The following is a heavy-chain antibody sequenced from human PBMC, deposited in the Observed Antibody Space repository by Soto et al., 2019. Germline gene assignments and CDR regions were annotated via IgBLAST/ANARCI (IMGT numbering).Heavy chain of an antibody. D-gene: IGHD1-26*01. J-gene: IGHJ4*02. V-gene: IGHV3-72*01. CDR2: TRNKANSYTT. CDR1: GFTFSDHY. CDR3: ARGGYSGSYNFDY. Sequence: GGSLRLSCAASGFTFSDHYMDWVRQAPGKGLEWVGRTRNKANSYTTEYAASVKGRFTISRDDSKNSLYLQMNSLKTEDTAVYYCARGGYSGSYNFDYWGQGTLVTSPQ.